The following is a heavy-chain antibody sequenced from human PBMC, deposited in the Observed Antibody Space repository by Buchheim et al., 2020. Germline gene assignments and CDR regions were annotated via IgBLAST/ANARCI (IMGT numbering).Heavy chain of an antibody. CDR2: INPSGGST. V-gene: IGHV1-46*01. D-gene: IGHD2/OR15-2a*01. CDR3: ARRNKGRQAGPYYYYMDV. CDR1: GYTFTSYY. J-gene: IGHJ6*03. Sequence: QVQLVQSGAEVKKPGASVKVSCKASGYTFTSYYMHWVRQAPGQGLEWMGIINPSGGSTSYAQKFQGRVTMTRDTSTSTVYMELSSLRTEDTAVYYCARRNKGRQAGPYYYYMDVWGKGTT.